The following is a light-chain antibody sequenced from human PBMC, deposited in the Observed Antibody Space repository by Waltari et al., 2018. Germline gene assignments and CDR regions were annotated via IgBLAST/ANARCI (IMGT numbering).Light chain of an antibody. CDR2: AAS. CDR1: QSISSS. Sequence: DIQMTQSPSSLSVSVGDRVTITCRASQSISSSLNWYQQKPGKAPKLLIYAASSLQSGVPSRFSGSGSGTDFTLTISSLQPEDFASYYCQQTYSFPSITFGQGTRLEI. V-gene: IGKV1-39*01. J-gene: IGKJ5*01. CDR3: QQTYSFPSIT.